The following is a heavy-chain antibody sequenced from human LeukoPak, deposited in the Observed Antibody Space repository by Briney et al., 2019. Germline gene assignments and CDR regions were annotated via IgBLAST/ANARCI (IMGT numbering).Heavy chain of an antibody. J-gene: IGHJ4*02. Sequence: SSVNVSCKASGYTFTSYAMNGVRQAPGQGLDWMGLISAYNGNTNYAQKLQGRLTMTTDTSTSTAYMELRSLRSDDTAVYYCARDSGYDNPPGYWGQGTLVTVSS. V-gene: IGHV1-18*01. D-gene: IGHD5-12*01. CDR3: ARDSGYDNPPGY. CDR1: GYTFTSYA. CDR2: ISAYNGNT.